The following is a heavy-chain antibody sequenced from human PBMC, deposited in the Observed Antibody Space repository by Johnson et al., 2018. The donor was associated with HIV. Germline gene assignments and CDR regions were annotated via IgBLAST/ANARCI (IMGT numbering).Heavy chain of an antibody. V-gene: IGHV3-33*06. CDR2: IWSGGSNK. CDR3: AKGLHIVVEGDAFDI. CDR1: GSTFSSNA. D-gene: IGHD2-21*01. J-gene: IGHJ3*02. Sequence: QVQLVESGGGVVQPGTSLRLSCAASGSTFSSNAIHWVRQAPGKRLEWVAGIWSGGSNKYYAHFLQGRFTISRDNSKNTRYLQMNSLSAEDTAVYYCAKGLHIVVEGDAFDIWGQGTMVTVSS.